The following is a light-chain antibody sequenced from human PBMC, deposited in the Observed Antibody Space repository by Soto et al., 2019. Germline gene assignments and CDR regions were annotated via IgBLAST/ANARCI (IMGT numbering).Light chain of an antibody. Sequence: QSALTQPASVSGSPGQSITISCTGTSSDVGGYNYVSWYQQHPGKVPEVMIYGVSNRPSGVSSRFSGSKSGDTASLTISGLQAEDEAAFYCSSYTSNRTVVFGGGTKLTVL. CDR2: GVS. CDR1: SSDVGGYNY. J-gene: IGLJ2*01. V-gene: IGLV2-14*01. CDR3: SSYTSNRTVV.